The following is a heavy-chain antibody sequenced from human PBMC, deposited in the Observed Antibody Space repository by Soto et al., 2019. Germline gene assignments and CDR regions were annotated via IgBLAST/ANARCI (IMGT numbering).Heavy chain of an antibody. CDR1: GGSITSSSHF. Sequence: SETLSLTCSASGGSITSSSHFWGWVRQPRGKGLEWIGTIYFTGNTYYTPSLKSRLTMSIDTSKNEFSLRLNSVTAADTAVYYCAGQTFTIAAASYGRSNWFDPWGPGTLVTVSS. D-gene: IGHD6-25*01. CDR3: AGQTFTIAAASYGRSNWFDP. V-gene: IGHV4-39*01. J-gene: IGHJ5*02. CDR2: IYFTGNT.